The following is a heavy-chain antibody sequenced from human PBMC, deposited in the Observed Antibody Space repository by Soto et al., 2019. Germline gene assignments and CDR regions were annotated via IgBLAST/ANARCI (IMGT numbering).Heavy chain of an antibody. CDR3: ARDAIVASTSYYFDY. CDR1: GGSISSGGYY. D-gene: IGHD5-12*01. J-gene: IGHJ4*02. Sequence: KPSETLSLTCTVSGGSISSGGYYWSWIRQHPGKGLEWIGYIYYSGSTYYNPSLKSRVTISVDTSKNQFSLKLSSVTAADTAVYYCARDAIVASTSYYFDYWGQGTLVTVSS. CDR2: IYYSGST. V-gene: IGHV4-31*03.